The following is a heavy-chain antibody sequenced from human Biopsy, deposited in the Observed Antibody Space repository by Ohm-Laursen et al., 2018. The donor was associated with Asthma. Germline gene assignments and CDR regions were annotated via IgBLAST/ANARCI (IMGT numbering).Heavy chain of an antibody. Sequence: SLRLSCTASGFAVSRDHMFWVRQTPGKGLEWVATITGDGSQKFYVDSVTGRFTTSRDNAKNSLYLQMNSLRAEDTAVYYCARTFHFWSPYHAEHYQLWGQGTLVTVSS. J-gene: IGHJ1*01. D-gene: IGHD3-3*02. CDR2: ITGDGSQK. CDR1: GFAVSRDH. V-gene: IGHV3-7*01. CDR3: ARTFHFWSPYHAEHYQL.